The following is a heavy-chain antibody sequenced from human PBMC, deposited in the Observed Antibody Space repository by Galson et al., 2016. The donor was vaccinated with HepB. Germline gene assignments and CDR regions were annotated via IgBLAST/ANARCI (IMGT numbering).Heavy chain of an antibody. Sequence: SLRLSCAVSGFTFNSYEMNWVRQAPGKGLEWISYISNSGSTKYYAESVEGSFTISRDNDRNLLFLEMNSLRADDTGVYYCARDPRPHFYDASGPNSFDFWGQGTMVSVSS. D-gene: IGHD3-22*01. V-gene: IGHV3-48*03. J-gene: IGHJ3*01. CDR2: ISNSGSTK. CDR3: ARDPRPHFYDASGPNSFDF. CDR1: GFTFNSYE.